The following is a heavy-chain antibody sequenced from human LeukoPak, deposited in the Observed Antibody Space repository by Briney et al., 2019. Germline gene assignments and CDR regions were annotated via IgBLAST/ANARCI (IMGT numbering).Heavy chain of an antibody. D-gene: IGHD6-13*01. J-gene: IGHJ4*02. Sequence: QSGGSLRLSCVASGFAFSSYGMHWVRQAPGKGLEWVAFIRYDGSKKYYTDSVKGRFTISRDNSKNTLCLQMNSLRVEDTAVYYCAGYAGGSNWSPFDYWGQGTLVTVSS. V-gene: IGHV3-30*02. CDR3: AGYAGGSNWSPFDY. CDR1: GFAFSSYG. CDR2: IRYDGSKK.